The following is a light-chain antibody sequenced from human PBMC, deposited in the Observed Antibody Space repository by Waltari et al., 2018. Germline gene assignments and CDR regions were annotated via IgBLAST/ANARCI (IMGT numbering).Light chain of an antibody. CDR2: KAS. Sequence: DIQMTQSPSSLSASVGDTVTITCRASQSISNWLALYQQKPGKPPILLIYKASILKSGVPSRFSGSGSGTQFTLTISSLQPGDVATYYCQQYNTYSSFGQGTKLEIK. V-gene: IGKV1-5*03. CDR1: QSISNW. J-gene: IGKJ2*01. CDR3: QQYNTYSS.